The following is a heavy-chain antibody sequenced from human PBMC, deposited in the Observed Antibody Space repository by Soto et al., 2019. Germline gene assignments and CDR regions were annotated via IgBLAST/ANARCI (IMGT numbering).Heavy chain of an antibody. CDR1: GGSISSGGYY. V-gene: IGHV4-31*03. D-gene: IGHD3-10*01. CDR3: AIRNGSGSYYVDY. CDR2: IYYSGT. Sequence: QVQLQESGPGLVKPSQTLSLTCTVSGGSISSGGYYWSWIRQHPGKGLEWIGYIYYSGTYYNPSLKSRVTISVDTSKNQFSLKLSSVTAADTAVYYCAIRNGSGSYYVDYWGHGTLVTVSS. J-gene: IGHJ4*01.